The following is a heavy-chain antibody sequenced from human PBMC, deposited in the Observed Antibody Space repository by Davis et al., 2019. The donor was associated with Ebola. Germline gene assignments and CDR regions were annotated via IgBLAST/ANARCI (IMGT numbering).Heavy chain of an antibody. V-gene: IGHV4-34*01. J-gene: IGHJ4*02. CDR1: GGSFSGYY. CDR3: ARGSDFYSYGGDFDY. Sequence: SETLSLTCAAYGGSFSGYYWSWIRQPPGKGLEWIGEINHSGSNNYNPSLKSRVTISVDTSTNQFSLKLSSVTAADTAVYYCARGSDFYSYGGDFDYWGQGTLVTVSS. D-gene: IGHD5-18*01. CDR2: INHSGSN.